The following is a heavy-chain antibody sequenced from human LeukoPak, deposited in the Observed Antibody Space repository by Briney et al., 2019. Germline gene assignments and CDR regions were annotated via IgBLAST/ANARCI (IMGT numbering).Heavy chain of an antibody. J-gene: IGHJ4*02. CDR2: ISSSGSTI. CDR1: GFSFTSYE. Sequence: GGSLRLSCVASGFSFTSYEMNCVRQAPGKGLEWGSYISSSGSTIYKTDSVKGRFTISRDNAKNSLYLQMNSLRAEDPAVYYCARDLGCSGGSCYPSFDYWGQGTLVTVSS. D-gene: IGHD2-15*01. V-gene: IGHV3-48*03. CDR3: ARDLGCSGGSCYPSFDY.